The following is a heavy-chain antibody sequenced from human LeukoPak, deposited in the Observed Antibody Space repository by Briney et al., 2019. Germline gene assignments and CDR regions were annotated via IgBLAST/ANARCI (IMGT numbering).Heavy chain of an antibody. Sequence: GASVKVSCKASGYAFTSNAMHRVRQAPGQRPEWMGWINTGNGNTKYSQKFQGRVTISRDTSANTAYMEVSSLRSEDAAVYYCARGAAEGLDRWGQGTLVTVSS. CDR2: INTGNGNT. CDR3: ARGAAEGLDR. V-gene: IGHV1-3*04. CDR1: GYAFTSNA. J-gene: IGHJ5*02. D-gene: IGHD6-13*01.